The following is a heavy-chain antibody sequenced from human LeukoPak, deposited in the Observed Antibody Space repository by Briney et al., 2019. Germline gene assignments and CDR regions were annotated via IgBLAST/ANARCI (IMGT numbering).Heavy chain of an antibody. Sequence: GGSLRLSCAASGFTFSDHAMSWVRQAPGKGLEWVSAISGSGGSTYYADSVKGRFTISRDKSKNTLYLQMNSLRAEDTAVYYCAKGSYYDSSGYEDYWGQGTLVTVSS. D-gene: IGHD3-22*01. J-gene: IGHJ4*02. CDR2: ISGSGGST. V-gene: IGHV3-23*01. CDR3: AKGSYYDSSGYEDY. CDR1: GFTFSDHA.